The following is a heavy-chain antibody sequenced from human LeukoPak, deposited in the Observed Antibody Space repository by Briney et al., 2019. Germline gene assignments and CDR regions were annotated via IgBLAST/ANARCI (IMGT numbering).Heavy chain of an antibody. CDR3: ASRLYGYSYGPFHH. Sequence: GGCLRLSCAASGLSFSTYDMTWVRQAPGRGLEWVSYIGSSTRTMYYAESLKGRFIISRDNAKNSLYLQMDSLRAKETFIYLRASRLYGYSYGPFHHLGQGTLVTVSS. J-gene: IGHJ4*02. CDR1: GLSFSTYD. V-gene: IGHV3-48*03. D-gene: IGHD5-18*01. CDR2: IGSSTRTM.